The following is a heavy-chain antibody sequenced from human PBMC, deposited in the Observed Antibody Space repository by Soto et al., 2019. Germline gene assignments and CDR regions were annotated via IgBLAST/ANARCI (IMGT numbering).Heavy chain of an antibody. V-gene: IGHV4-31*03. CDR1: GGSINSDEFY. CDR3: ARVGLHLGELSRNWFDP. Sequence: QVQLQESGPGLVKPSQTLSLTCSLSGGSINSDEFYWTWIRQSPGKGLEWIGYIYSSGRTHYNPSLKSRINISLDTSNNPLSLRLSSVTAADTAVYYCARVGLHLGELSRNWFDPWGRGTLVTVSS. J-gene: IGHJ5*02. D-gene: IGHD3-16*02. CDR2: IYSSGRT.